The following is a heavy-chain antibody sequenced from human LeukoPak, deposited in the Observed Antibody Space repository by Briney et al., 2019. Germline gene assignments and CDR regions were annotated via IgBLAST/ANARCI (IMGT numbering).Heavy chain of an antibody. J-gene: IGHJ4*01. CDR3: ARDDRDISSFRFDY. CDR1: GFTFNTYS. CDR2: ISSHSRDI. D-gene: IGHD6-6*01. V-gene: IGHV3-21*01. Sequence: GRSLRLSCAASGFTFNTYSMNWVRQAPGKGLEWVSSISSHSRDIYYADSVKGRFTISRDNAKNSLHLQMNSLRAEDTAVYFCARDDRDISSFRFDYWGHGILVTVSS.